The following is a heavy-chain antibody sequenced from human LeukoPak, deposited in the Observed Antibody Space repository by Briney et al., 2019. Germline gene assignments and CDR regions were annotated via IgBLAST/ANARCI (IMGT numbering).Heavy chain of an antibody. CDR2: ISGSGGST. Sequence: GGSLRLSCAASGFTFSSYAMSWVRQAPGKGLEWVSAISGSGGSTYYADSVKGRFTISRDNSKNTLYLQMNSLRAEDTAVYYCAKVGHYYDSSGYYYGTFDYWGQGTLVTVSS. J-gene: IGHJ4*02. CDR3: AKVGHYYDSSGYYYGTFDY. V-gene: IGHV3-23*01. D-gene: IGHD3-22*01. CDR1: GFTFSSYA.